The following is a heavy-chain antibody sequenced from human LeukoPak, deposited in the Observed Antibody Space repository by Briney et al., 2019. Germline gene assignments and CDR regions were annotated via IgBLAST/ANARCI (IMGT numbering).Heavy chain of an antibody. V-gene: IGHV1-2*02. Sequence: ASVKVSCKASGYTFTGYYMHWVRQAPGQGLEWMGIINPSGGSTSYAQKFQGRVTMTRDTSISTAYMELSRLRSDDTAVYYCARDAGYSSGWYFSGSSSLGPPFFDLWGRGTLVTVSS. CDR3: ARDAGYSSGWYFSGSSSLGPPFFDL. J-gene: IGHJ2*01. CDR2: INPSGGST. CDR1: GYTFTGYY. D-gene: IGHD6-19*01.